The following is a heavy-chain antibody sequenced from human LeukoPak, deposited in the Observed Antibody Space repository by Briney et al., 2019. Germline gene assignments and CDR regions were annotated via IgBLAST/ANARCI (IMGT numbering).Heavy chain of an antibody. CDR2: IGTYNGNT. Sequence: ASVKVSCKASGYTFTDYGVHWVRQAPGQGLEWMGWIGTYNGNTHYVQNLQDRVAMTTDASTTTAFMELRSLRSDDTAVYYCARVLGRQIAVAGDDYWGQGTLVTVSS. CDR1: GYTFTDYG. CDR3: ARVLGRQIAVAGDDY. J-gene: IGHJ4*02. V-gene: IGHV1-18*01. D-gene: IGHD6-19*01.